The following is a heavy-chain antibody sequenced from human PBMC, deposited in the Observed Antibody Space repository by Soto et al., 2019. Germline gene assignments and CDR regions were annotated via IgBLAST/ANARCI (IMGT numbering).Heavy chain of an antibody. V-gene: IGHV1-18*04. J-gene: IGHJ4*02. CDR1: GSTFTSNG. CDR2: ISTYNENM. D-gene: IGHD5-12*01. CDR3: AYVFGSSTGYYSFVL. Sequence: ASVKVSCKVSGSTFTSNGIGWVRQAPGQGLEWMGWISTYNENMDTAPQLQGRLTMTTDTSTTTAYMELTNMKFDDTALYYCAYVFGSSTGYYSFVLWCQGTPVPVS.